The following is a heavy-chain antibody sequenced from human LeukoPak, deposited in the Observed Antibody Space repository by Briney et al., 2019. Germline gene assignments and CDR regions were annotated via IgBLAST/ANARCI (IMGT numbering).Heavy chain of an antibody. Sequence: GGSLRLSCAASGFTFSSYSMNWVRQAPGKGLEWVSSISYSGTYIYYADSVKGRFSISRDNAKNSLYLQMNSLRAEDTAVYYCTRDRTSSSWYAYYYYGMDVWGQGTTVTVSS. CDR2: ISYSGTYI. V-gene: IGHV3-21*03. J-gene: IGHJ6*02. D-gene: IGHD6-13*01. CDR3: TRDRTSSSWYAYYYYGMDV. CDR1: GFTFSSYS.